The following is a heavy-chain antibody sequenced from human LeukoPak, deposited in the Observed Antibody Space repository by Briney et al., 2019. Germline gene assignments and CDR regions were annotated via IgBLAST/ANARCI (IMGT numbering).Heavy chain of an antibody. CDR3: AKDGLYYYGSGSLLYYFDY. J-gene: IGHJ4*02. CDR1: GFTFADYG. D-gene: IGHD3-10*01. Sequence: GGSLRLSCAASGFTFADYGMSWGRQAPGKGLEWVAFIRYDGSNTYYADSVTGRFIISRDNSKNTLYLQMNSLRAEDTVVYYCAKDGLYYYGSGSLLYYFDYWGQGTLVTVSS. V-gene: IGHV3-30*02. CDR2: IRYDGSNT.